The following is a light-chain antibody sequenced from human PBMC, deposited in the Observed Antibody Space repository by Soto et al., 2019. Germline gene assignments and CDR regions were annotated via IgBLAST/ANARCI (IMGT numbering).Light chain of an antibody. V-gene: IGKV3-20*01. CDR2: GAS. CDR3: QQYASSPLT. CDR1: QSVRSNY. J-gene: IGKJ4*01. Sequence: EIVLTQSPGTLSLSSGERATLSCRASQSVRSNYLAWYQQKPGQAPRLLIYGASSRATGIPDRFGGSGSGTDLTLTISRLEPEDVAVYYCQQYASSPLTFRGGTKVEIK.